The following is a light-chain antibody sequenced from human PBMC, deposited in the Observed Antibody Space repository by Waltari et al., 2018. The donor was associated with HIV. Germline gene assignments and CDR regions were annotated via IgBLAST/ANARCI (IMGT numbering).Light chain of an antibody. CDR2: GAS. CDR1: QGISNY. J-gene: IGKJ5*01. CDR3: QQYGSSSIT. Sequence: TQSPSSVSASAGDRVTITCRASQGISNYLAWYQQKPGQAPRLLIYGASRRATGIPDRFSGSGSGTDFTLTISRLEPEDFAVYYCQQYGSSSITFGQGTRLEIK. V-gene: IGKV3-20*01.